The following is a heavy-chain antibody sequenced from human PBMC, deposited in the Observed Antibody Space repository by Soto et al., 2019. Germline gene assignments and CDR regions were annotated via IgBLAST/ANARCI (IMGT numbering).Heavy chain of an antibody. D-gene: IGHD4-17*01. J-gene: IGHJ4*02. V-gene: IGHV1-46*01. CDR1: GYTFTSYY. CDR2: INPSGGST. CDR3: ATPAVTTRLDFDY. Sequence: GASVKVSSKASGYTFTSYYMHWVRQAPGQGLEWMGIINPSGGSTSYAQKFQGRVNMTRDTSTSTVYMELSSLRSEDTAVYYCATPAVTTRLDFDYWGQGTLVTVSS.